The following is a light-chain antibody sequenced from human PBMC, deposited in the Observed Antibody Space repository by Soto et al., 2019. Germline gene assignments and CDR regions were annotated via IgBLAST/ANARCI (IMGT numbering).Light chain of an antibody. V-gene: IGKV3D-20*01. CDR2: DAS. Sequence: EIVLTQSPATLSLSPGEGATLSCGASQSVSSSYLAWYQQKPGLAPRLLIYDASTRATGIPDRFSGSGSGTDFTLTISRLEPEDFAVYYCQHCLTSPYTFGQGTKLEIK. J-gene: IGKJ2*01. CDR3: QHCLTSPYT. CDR1: QSVSSSY.